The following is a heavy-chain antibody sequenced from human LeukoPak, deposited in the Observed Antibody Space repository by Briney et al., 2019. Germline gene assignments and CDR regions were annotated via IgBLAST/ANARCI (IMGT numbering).Heavy chain of an antibody. CDR2: FYYSGRT. Sequence: SETLSLTCTVSGVSINNYYWSWIRQPPGKGLEWIGYFYYSGRTNYNPSLKSRVTMSVDTSKNQFSLKLTSVTAADTAVYYCARGAGYSREVNYYHYMDVWGKGTTVTVSS. CDR3: ARGAGYSREVNYYHYMDV. J-gene: IGHJ6*03. CDR1: GVSINNYY. V-gene: IGHV4-59*12. D-gene: IGHD5-12*01.